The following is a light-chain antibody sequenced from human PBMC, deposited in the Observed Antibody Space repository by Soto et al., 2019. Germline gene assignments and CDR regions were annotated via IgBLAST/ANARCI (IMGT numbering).Light chain of an antibody. J-gene: IGKJ1*01. CDR2: GAS. CDR3: QQYGSSPCT. Sequence: EIVLTQSPGTLSLSPGERATLSCRASQSVSSSYLAWYQQKPGQAPRLLIYGASSRATGIPDRFSGGGSGTDFTITISRLEPEDFAVYYCQQYGSSPCTFGQGTKVEIK. V-gene: IGKV3-20*01. CDR1: QSVSSSY.